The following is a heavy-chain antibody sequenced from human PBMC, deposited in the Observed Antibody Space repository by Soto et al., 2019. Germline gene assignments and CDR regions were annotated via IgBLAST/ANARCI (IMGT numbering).Heavy chain of an antibody. CDR1: GFNFGNYA. CDR2: ISYDGSSK. V-gene: IGHV3-30-3*01. J-gene: IGHJ3*02. D-gene: IGHD1-26*01. CDR3: ARVVVRAPCHAAFDI. Sequence: GGSLRVSCAASGFNFGNYAMHWVRQAPGKVLEWVSIISYDGSSKYYAASVKGLFTISRENSKNTLYLQLNSLGAEDTTVYYCARVVVRAPCHAAFDIWRQGTMDTVSS.